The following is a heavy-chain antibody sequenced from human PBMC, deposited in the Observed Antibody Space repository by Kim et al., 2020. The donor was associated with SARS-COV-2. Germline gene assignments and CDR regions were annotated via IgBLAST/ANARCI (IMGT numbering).Heavy chain of an antibody. CDR2: INTNTGTP. J-gene: IGHJ6*03. CDR1: GYTFTSYA. D-gene: IGHD3-10*01. CDR3: ARLWFGELTPEIYYYMDV. V-gene: IGHV7-4-1*02. Sequence: ASVKVSCKASGYTFTSYAMNWVRQAPGQGLEWMGWINTNTGTPTYAQGFTGRFVFSLDTSVSTAYLQISSLKAEDTAVYYCARLWFGELTPEIYYYMDVWGKGTTVTVSS.